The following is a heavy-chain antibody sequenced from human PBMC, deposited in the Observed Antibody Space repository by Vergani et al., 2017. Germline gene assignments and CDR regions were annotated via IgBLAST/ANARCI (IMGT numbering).Heavy chain of an antibody. CDR2: IRSKAYGGTT. Sequence: VQLVESGGGVVQPGRSLRLSCTASGFTFGDYAMSWFRQAPGKGLEWVGFIRSKAYGGTTEYAASVKGRFTISRDDSKSIAYLQMNSLKTEDTAVYYCTRTWIQLWPRFDYWGQGTLVTVSS. V-gene: IGHV3-49*03. CDR1: GFTFGDYA. J-gene: IGHJ4*02. CDR3: TRTWIQLWPRFDY. D-gene: IGHD5-18*01.